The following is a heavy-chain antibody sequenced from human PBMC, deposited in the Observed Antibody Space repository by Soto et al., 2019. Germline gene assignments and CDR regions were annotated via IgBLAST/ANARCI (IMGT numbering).Heavy chain of an antibody. CDR2: ISGSGGST. D-gene: IGHD6-19*01. V-gene: IGHV3-23*01. J-gene: IGHJ4*02. CDR1: GFTFSSYA. CDR3: AKSIAVAGRPYYFDY. Sequence: LRLSCAASGFTFSSYAMSWVRQAPGKGLEWVSAISGSGGSTYYADSVKGRFTISRDNSKNTLYLQMNSLRAEDTAVYYCAKSIAVAGRPYYFDYWGQGTLVTVSS.